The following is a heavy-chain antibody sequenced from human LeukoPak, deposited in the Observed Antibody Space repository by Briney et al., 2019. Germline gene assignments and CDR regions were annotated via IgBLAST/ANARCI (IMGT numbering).Heavy chain of an antibody. CDR1: GFTFSSYW. CDR3: ARRAYSSSSPPFDY. D-gene: IGHD6-6*01. V-gene: IGHV3-74*01. CDR2: INSDGSST. Sequence: GGSLRLSCAASGFTFSSYWMHWVRQAPGKGLVWVSHINSDGSSTTYANSVKGRFTISRDNAKNTLYLQMKSLRAEDTAVYYCARRAYSSSSPPFDYWGQGTLVTVSS. J-gene: IGHJ4*02.